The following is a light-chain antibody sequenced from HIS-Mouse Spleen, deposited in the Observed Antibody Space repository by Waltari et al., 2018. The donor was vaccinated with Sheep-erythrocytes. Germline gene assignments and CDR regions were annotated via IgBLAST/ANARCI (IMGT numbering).Light chain of an antibody. CDR3: SSYTSGSTRV. Sequence: QSALTQTAAVSGSPGQSITISCTGTSSDVGGYNNVSWDHQHPGKPPKHIIYEVSHRPSWVSHRFPRSKSATTASPTTSGLQAEDQAAYYCSSYTSGSTRVFGGGTKLTVL. J-gene: IGLJ3*02. V-gene: IGLV2-14*01. CDR2: EVS. CDR1: SSDVGGYNN.